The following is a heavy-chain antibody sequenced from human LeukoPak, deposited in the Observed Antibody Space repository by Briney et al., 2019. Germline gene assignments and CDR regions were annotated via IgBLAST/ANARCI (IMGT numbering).Heavy chain of an antibody. J-gene: IGHJ5*02. Sequence: ASVKVSCKASGYTFTGYYMHWVGQAPGQGLAWMGWINPNSGGTNYAQKFQGRVTMTRDTSISTAYMELSRLRSDDTAVYYCAKKTSYYDSSGFWAKGWFDPWGQGTLVTVSS. CDR3: AKKTSYYDSSGFWAKGWFDP. CDR2: INPNSGGT. V-gene: IGHV1-2*02. D-gene: IGHD3-22*01. CDR1: GYTFTGYY.